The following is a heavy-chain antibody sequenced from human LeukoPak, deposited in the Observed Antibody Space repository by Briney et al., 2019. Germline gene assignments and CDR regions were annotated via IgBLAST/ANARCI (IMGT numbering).Heavy chain of an antibody. J-gene: IGHJ1*01. D-gene: IGHD6-19*01. Sequence: ASVKVPCKASGYTFTSYGISWVRQAPGQGLEWMGWISAYNGNTNYAQKLQGRVTVTTDTSTSTAYMELRSLRSDDTAVYYCARIAVAAGRYFQHWGQGTLVTVSS. CDR1: GYTFTSYG. CDR2: ISAYNGNT. CDR3: ARIAVAAGRYFQH. V-gene: IGHV1-18*01.